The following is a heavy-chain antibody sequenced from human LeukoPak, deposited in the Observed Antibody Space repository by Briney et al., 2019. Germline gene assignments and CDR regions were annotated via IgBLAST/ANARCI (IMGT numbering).Heavy chain of an antibody. CDR3: ASMGIRHAFDI. CDR2: IYYSGST. D-gene: IGHD7-27*01. Sequence: PSETLSLTCTVSGGSISSYYWSWIRQPPGKGQEWVGYIYYSGSTNYNPSLKSRVPISVDTSKNQFSLKLSSVTAADTAVYYCASMGIRHAFDIWGQGTMVTVSS. CDR1: GGSISSYY. J-gene: IGHJ3*02. V-gene: IGHV4-59*01.